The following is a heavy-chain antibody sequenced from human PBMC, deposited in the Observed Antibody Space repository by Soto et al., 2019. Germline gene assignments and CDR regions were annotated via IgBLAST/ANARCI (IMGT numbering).Heavy chain of an antibody. CDR3: ARVQGRYNWNDYYYYGMDV. J-gene: IGHJ6*02. Sequence: PGESLKISCKGSGYSFTSYWISWVRQMPGKGLEWMGRIDPSDSYTNYSPSFQGHVTISADKSISTAYLQWSSLKASDTAMYYCARVQGRYNWNDYYYYGMDVWGQGATVTVSS. V-gene: IGHV5-10-1*01. CDR1: GYSFTSYW. D-gene: IGHD1-20*01. CDR2: IDPSDSYT.